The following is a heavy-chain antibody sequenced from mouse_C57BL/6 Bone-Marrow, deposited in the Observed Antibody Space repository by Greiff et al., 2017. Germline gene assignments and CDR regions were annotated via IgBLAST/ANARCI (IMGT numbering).Heavy chain of an antibody. CDR1: GYSITSDY. J-gene: IGHJ4*01. D-gene: IGHD1-2*01. CDR2: ISYSGST. V-gene: IGHV3-8*01. CDR3: ARLITTVPGYYYAMDY. Sequence: VQLKESGPGLAKPSQTLSLTCSVTGYSITSDYWNWIRKFPGNKLEYMGYISYSGSTYYNPSLKSRISITRDTSKNQYYLQLNSVTTEDTATYYCARLITTVPGYYYAMDYWGQGTSVTVSS.